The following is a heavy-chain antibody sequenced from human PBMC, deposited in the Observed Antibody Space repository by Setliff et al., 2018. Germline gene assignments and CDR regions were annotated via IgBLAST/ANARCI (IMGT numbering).Heavy chain of an antibody. CDR1: GYTFSTYG. J-gene: IGHJ5*02. CDR3: ARSNYDILTRNWFDP. V-gene: IGHV1-2*06. D-gene: IGHD3-9*01. Sequence: ASVKVSCKDSGYTFSTYGISWVRQAPGQGPEWMGRINPNSGGTNYAQKFQGRVTMTRDTSISTAYMELSRLRSDDTAVYYCARSNYDILTRNWFDPWGQGTLVTV. CDR2: INPNSGGT.